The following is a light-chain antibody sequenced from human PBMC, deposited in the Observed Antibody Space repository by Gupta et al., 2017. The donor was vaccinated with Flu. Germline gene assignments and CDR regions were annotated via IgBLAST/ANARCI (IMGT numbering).Light chain of an antibody. CDR3: FLSYNCGRV. CDR2: DTR. V-gene: IGLV7-46*01. Sequence: QAVVTQEPSLTVSPGGTVTPTCGSSNGAVNSGQYSYRFQQKPGQAPITLIYDTRNKHSWSPARFAGSLLVVKAALTLSGARREDGADYYCFLSYNCGRVFGGGTKLTVL. J-gene: IGLJ3*02. CDR1: NGAVNSGQY.